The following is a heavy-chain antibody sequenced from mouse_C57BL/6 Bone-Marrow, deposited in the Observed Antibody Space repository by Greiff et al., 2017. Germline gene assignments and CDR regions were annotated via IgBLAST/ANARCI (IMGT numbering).Heavy chain of an antibody. J-gene: IGHJ2*01. D-gene: IGHD2-12*01. CDR2: IDPSDSYT. CDR1: GYTFTSYW. CDR3: ARSYPDY. Sequence: QVQLQQPVAELVMPGASVKLSCKASGYTFTSYWMHWVKQRPGQGLEWIGEIDPSDSYTNYNQKFKGKSTLTVDKSSSTAYMQLSSLTSEDSAVYYCARSYPDYWGQGTTLTVSS. V-gene: IGHV1-69*01.